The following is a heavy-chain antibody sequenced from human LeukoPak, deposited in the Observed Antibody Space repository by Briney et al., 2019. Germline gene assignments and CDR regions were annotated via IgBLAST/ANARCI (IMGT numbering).Heavy chain of an antibody. J-gene: IGHJ4*02. Sequence: GGSLRLSCAASGFTFRSYAMHWVRQAPGKGLEWVAVISYDGDDGSNIYYADSVKGRFTIARDNPKNMVYLQMNRLRAEDTAVYYCARGNPPSHPLDYWGQGTLVTVSS. CDR1: GFTFRSYA. CDR2: ISYDGDDGSNI. CDR3: ARGNPPSHPLDY. V-gene: IGHV3-30-3*01.